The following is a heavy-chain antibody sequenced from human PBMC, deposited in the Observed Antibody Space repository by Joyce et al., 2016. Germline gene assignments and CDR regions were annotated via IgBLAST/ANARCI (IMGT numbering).Heavy chain of an antibody. D-gene: IGHD5-12*01. V-gene: IGHV4-34*02. J-gene: IGHJ4*02. Sequence: QVQLQQWGAGLLKPSETLSLTCGVYGGSFSGYYWNWIRQAPGKGLEWIGEINHSGGTNHNPSLKSRVTMSIDASKKQFSLKLTSVAAADTAVYYCARGQFLDKVVATGHYFDSWGQGTLVTVSS. CDR3: ARGQFLDKVVATGHYFDS. CDR2: INHSGGT. CDR1: GGSFSGYY.